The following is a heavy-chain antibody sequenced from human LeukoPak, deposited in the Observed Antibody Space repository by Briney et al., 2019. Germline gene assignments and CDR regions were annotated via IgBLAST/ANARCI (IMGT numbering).Heavy chain of an antibody. D-gene: IGHD4-17*01. CDR1: GYSISSGYY. Sequence: SETLSLTCTVSGYSISSGYYWGWIRQPPGKGLEWIGSIYHSGNTYYNPSLKSRVTISVDTSKNQFSLKLSSVTAADTAVYYCARAGYGDSDFDYWGQRTLVTVSS. CDR2: IYHSGNT. CDR3: ARAGYGDSDFDY. J-gene: IGHJ4*02. V-gene: IGHV4-38-2*02.